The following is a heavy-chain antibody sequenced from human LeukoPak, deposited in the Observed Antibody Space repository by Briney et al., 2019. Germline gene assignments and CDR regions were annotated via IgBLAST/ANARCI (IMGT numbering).Heavy chain of an antibody. D-gene: IGHD2-8*02. CDR2: VSTSGGTT. J-gene: IGHJ3*02. V-gene: IGHV3-23*01. CDR1: GFTFNDYA. CDR3: AKRALVGSSPGGFDI. Sequence: GGSLRLSCAASGFTFNDYAMSWVRQAPGKGLEWVSIVSTSGGTTYYVDSVKGRFTISRDNSKSTLYLQMNTLRAEDTAIYYCAKRALVGSSPGGFDIWGQGTMVTVSS.